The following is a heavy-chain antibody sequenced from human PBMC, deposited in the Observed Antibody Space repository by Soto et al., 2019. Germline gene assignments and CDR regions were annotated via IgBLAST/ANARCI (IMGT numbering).Heavy chain of an antibody. CDR2: INHSGST. CDR1: GGSFSGYY. J-gene: IGHJ4*02. Sequence: PSETLSLTCAVYGGSFSGYYWSWIRQPPGKGLEWIGEINHSGSTNYNPSLKSRVTISVDTSKNQFSLKLSSVTAADTAVYYCARGYERYSFDYWGQGTLVTVSS. V-gene: IGHV4-34*01. D-gene: IGHD5-18*01. CDR3: ARGYERYSFDY.